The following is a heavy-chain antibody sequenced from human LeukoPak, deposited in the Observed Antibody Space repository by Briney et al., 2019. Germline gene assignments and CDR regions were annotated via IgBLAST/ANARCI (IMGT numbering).Heavy chain of an antibody. CDR1: GFTFRSYN. D-gene: IGHD1-1*01. CDR3: ARDRTTGTWGMDV. CDR2: IKEDGSGK. V-gene: IGHV3-7*01. Sequence: GGSLRLSCAASGFTFRSYNFHWVRRAPGKGLEWVANIKEDGSGKNYVGSVKGRFTISRDNAKNSMFLQMNSLRDEDAAVYYCARDRTTGTWGMDVWGQGTTVAVSS. J-gene: IGHJ6*02.